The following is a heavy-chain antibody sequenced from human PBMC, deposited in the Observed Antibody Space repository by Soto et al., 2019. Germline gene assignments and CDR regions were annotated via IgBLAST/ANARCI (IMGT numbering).Heavy chain of an antibody. CDR2: IYYSGST. D-gene: IGHD5-18*01. CDR1: GGSISSSSYY. CDR3: ARPIRGYRPGLGSFDY. J-gene: IGHJ4*02. Sequence: QLQLQESGPGLVKPSETLSLTCTVSGGSISSSSYYWGWIRQPPGKGLEWIGSIYYSGSTYYNPSLKRRVTISXXTXKXXFSLKLSSVTAADTAVYYCARPIRGYRPGLGSFDYWGQGTLVTVSS. V-gene: IGHV4-39*01.